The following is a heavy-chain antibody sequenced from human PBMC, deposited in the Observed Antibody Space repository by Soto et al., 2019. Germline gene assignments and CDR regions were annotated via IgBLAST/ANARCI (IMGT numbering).Heavy chain of an antibody. CDR2: IYPGDSDT. CDR3: ARLGSRYWFDP. V-gene: IGHV5-51*01. Sequence: VESLKISCKGSGYSFTSYWIGWVRQMPGKGLEWMGIIYPGDSDTRYSPSFQGQVTISADKSISTAYLQWSSLQASDTAMYHCARLGSRYWFDPWGQGTLVTVSS. CDR1: GYSFTSYW. J-gene: IGHJ5*02.